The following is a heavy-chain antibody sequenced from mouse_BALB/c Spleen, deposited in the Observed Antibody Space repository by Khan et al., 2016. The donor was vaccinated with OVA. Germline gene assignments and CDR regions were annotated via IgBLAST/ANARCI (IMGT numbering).Heavy chain of an antibody. CDR3: ARIYGSDFDY. J-gene: IGHJ2*01. CDR1: GYSFTGYF. V-gene: IGHV1-20*02. D-gene: IGHD1-1*01. Sequence: VQLKESGPELVKPGASVKISCKASGYSFTGYFMNWVMQSHGKSLEWIGRINPHIGETFYNQKFKGKATLTVDESSSTAHMELRSLASEDSAVYCCARIYGSDFDYWGQGTTLTVSS. CDR2: INPHIGET.